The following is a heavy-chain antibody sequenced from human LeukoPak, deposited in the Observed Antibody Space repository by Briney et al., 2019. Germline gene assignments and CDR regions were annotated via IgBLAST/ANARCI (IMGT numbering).Heavy chain of an antibody. CDR2: FDPEDGET. D-gene: IGHD1-26*01. Sequence: ASVNVSCKVSGYTLTELSMHWVRQAPGKGVEWVGGFDPEDGETIYAQKFQGRVTMTEDTSTDTAYMELSSLRSEDTAVYYCATDRVDHEGEYYWGQGTLVTVSS. CDR1: GYTLTELS. CDR3: ATDRVDHEGEYY. J-gene: IGHJ4*02. V-gene: IGHV1-24*01.